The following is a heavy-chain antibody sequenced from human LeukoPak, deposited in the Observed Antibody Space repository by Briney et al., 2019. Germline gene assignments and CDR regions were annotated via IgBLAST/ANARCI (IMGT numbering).Heavy chain of an antibody. CDR1: GFSFSIYW. D-gene: IGHD1-26*01. V-gene: IGHV3-7*01. CDR3: ARARGGSYDYFDY. CDR2: IKEDGSEK. Sequence: GGSLRLSCAASGFSFSIYWMTWVRQAPGKGLEWVANIKEDGSEKYYVDSVKGRFTISRDNAKTSLYLQMNSLRAEDTAVYYCARARGGSYDYFDYWGQGTLVTVSS. J-gene: IGHJ4*02.